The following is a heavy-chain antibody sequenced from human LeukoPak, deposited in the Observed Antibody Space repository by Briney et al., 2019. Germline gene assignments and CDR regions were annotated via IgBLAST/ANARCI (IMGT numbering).Heavy chain of an antibody. CDR3: ARGLAHGGIANWFDP. V-gene: IGHV4-39*06. J-gene: IGHJ5*02. CDR1: GGSLNSFSHY. Sequence: SETLSLTCSVPGGSLNSFSHYWAWLRQPPGKGLEWIGCIFSSGSTYYNPSLHSRVTFSLDKSNNHFALKLTSLTAADTAVYYCARGLAHGGIANWFDPWGQGTLVTVSS. CDR2: IFSSGST. D-gene: IGHD2-21*01.